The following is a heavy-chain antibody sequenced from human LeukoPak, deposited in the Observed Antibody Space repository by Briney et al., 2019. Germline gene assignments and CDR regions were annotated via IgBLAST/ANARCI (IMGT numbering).Heavy chain of an antibody. CDR2: ISWNSGSI. D-gene: IGHD3-10*01. J-gene: IGHJ4*02. CDR3: ARDSYFYGSGSYFDY. CDR1: GFTFDDYA. V-gene: IGHV3-9*01. Sequence: GRSLRLSCAASGFTFDDYAMHWVRQAPGKGLEWVSGISWNSGSIGYADSVKGRFTISRDNAKNSLYLQMNSLRAEDTALYYCARDSYFYGSGSYFDYWGQGTLVTVSS.